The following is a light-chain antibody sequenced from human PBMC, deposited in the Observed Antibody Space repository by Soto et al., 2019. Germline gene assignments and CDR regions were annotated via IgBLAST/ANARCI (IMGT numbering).Light chain of an antibody. CDR1: QSLSSSN. J-gene: IGKJ2*01. CDR3: QQSYRTPYT. V-gene: IGKV3-20*01. CDR2: GAS. Sequence: EIVLTQSPGTLSLSPGQRATLSCRASQSLSSSNLAWYQQKPGQAPRLLIYGASSRATGIPDRFSGSGSGTDFTLTISRLEPEDFATYYCQQSYRTPYTFGQGTKLETK.